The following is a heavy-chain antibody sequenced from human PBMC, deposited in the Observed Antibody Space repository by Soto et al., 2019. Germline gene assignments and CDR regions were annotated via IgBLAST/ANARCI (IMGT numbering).Heavy chain of an antibody. CDR2: MNPNSGNT. Sequence: ASVKVSCKASGYTFTSYDINWVRQATGQGLEWMGWMNPNSGNTGYAQKFQGRVTMTRNTSISTAYMELSSLRSGDTAVYYCARFPYDSSANVDYWGQGTLVTVYS. CDR1: GYTFTSYD. D-gene: IGHD3-22*01. CDR3: ARFPYDSSANVDY. J-gene: IGHJ4*02. V-gene: IGHV1-8*01.